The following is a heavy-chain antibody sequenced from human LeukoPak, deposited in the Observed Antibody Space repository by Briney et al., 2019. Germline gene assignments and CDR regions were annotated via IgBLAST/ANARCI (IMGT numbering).Heavy chain of an antibody. V-gene: IGHV3-15*01. CDR1: GFTFSSYA. CDR3: TTENRYSSGWYSFAYYYMDV. D-gene: IGHD6-19*01. CDR2: IKSKTDGGTT. Sequence: KVGGSLRLSCAASGFTFSSYAMSWVRQAPGKGLEWVGRIKSKTDGGTTDYAAPVKGRFTISRDDSKNTLYLQMNSLKTEDTAAYYCTTENRYSSGWYSFAYYYMDVWGKGTTVTVSS. J-gene: IGHJ6*03.